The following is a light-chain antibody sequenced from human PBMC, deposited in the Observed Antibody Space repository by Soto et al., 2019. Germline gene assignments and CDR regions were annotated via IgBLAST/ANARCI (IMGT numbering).Light chain of an antibody. CDR1: SSDVGSYNL. CDR3: CSYAGSPTFYV. CDR2: VVS. V-gene: IGLV2-23*02. Sequence: QSALTQPVSVSGSPGQSITISCTGTSSDVGSYNLVSWYQQHPGKAPKLMIYVVSKRPSGVSDRFSGSKSGNTASLTISGLQAEDEADYYCCSYAGSPTFYVFGAGTKVTVL. J-gene: IGLJ1*01.